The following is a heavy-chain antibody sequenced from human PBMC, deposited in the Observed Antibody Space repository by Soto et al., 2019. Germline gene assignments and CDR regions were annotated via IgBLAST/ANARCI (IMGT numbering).Heavy chain of an antibody. V-gene: IGHV1-18*01. CDR2: ISAYNGNT. CDR3: ARDLAAAGPFDY. J-gene: IGHJ4*02. Sequence: ASVKVSCKASGYTFTNYAFSWVRQAPGQGLEWMGWISAYNGNTNYPQKLQGRVTMTTDTSTSTAYMELRSLRSDDTAVYYCARDLAAAGPFDYWGQGTLVT. D-gene: IGHD6-13*01. CDR1: GYTFTNYA.